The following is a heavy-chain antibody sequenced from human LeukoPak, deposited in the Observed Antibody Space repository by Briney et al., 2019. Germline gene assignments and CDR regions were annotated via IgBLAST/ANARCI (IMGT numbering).Heavy chain of an antibody. CDR3: EKVAVVSGYWYFDL. V-gene: IGHV3-23*01. J-gene: IGHJ2*01. Sequence: GGSLRLSCEASGLTFSSYAMSWVRQAPGKGLEWVSAIGGYGGSTYYADSVKGRFTISRDNSKTTLYLQMNSLRAEDTAVYYCEKVAVVSGYWYFDLWGRGTLVTVSS. CDR1: GLTFSSYA. CDR2: IGGYGGST. D-gene: IGHD2-21*02.